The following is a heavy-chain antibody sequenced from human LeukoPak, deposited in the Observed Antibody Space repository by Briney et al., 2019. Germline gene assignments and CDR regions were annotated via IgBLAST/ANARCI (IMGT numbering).Heavy chain of an antibody. J-gene: IGHJ4*02. CDR1: GGSISSGDYY. CDR2: IYYSGST. CDR3: PSVRYWLGGGVDY. V-gene: IGHV4-30-4*01. Sequence: SETLSLTCTVSGGSISSGDYYWSWIRQPPGKGLEWIGYIYYSGSTYYNPSLKSRVTISVDTSKNQFSLKLSSVTAADTAVYYCPSVRYWLGGGVDYWGQGTLVTVPS. D-gene: IGHD3-10*01.